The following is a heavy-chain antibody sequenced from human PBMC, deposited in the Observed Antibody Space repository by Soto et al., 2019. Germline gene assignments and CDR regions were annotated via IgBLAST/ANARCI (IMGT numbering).Heavy chain of an antibody. Sequence: QLQLQESGPGLVKPSETLSLTCTVSGGSISSSSYYWGWIRQPPGKGLEWIGSIYYSGSTYYNPSLKSPVTISVDTSKNQFSLKLSSVTAADTAVYYCARHDEDYYGSGSYYNVLPPPPGLGAFDIWGQGTMVTXSS. CDR2: IYYSGST. D-gene: IGHD3-10*01. CDR1: GGSISSSSYY. CDR3: ARHDEDYYGSGSYYNVLPPPPGLGAFDI. J-gene: IGHJ3*02. V-gene: IGHV4-39*01.